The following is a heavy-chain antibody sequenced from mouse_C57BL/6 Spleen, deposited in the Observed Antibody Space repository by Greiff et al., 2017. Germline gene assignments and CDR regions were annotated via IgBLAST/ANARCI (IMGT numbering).Heavy chain of an antibody. Sequence: VQLQQSGGGLVKPGGSLKLSCAASGFTFSDYGMHWVRQAPEKGLEWVAYISSGSSTIYYAATVKGRFTISRDNAKNTLFLQMTSLRSEDTAMYYCARPFAYWGQGTLVTVSA. CDR3: ARPFAY. J-gene: IGHJ3*01. CDR2: ISSGSSTI. CDR1: GFTFSDYG. V-gene: IGHV5-17*01.